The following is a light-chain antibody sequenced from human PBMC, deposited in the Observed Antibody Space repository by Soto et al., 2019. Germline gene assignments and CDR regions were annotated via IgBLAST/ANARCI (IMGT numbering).Light chain of an antibody. CDR3: SSYAGINNLGV. V-gene: IGLV2-8*01. Sequence: QSALTQPPSASGSPGQSVTISCTGTSSDVGGYKYVSWYQQHPGKAPKLMIFEVNKRPSGVPDRLYGSKSGNTASLTVSGLQAEDEADYYCSSYAGINNLGVFGTGTKLTVL. J-gene: IGLJ1*01. CDR1: SSDVGGYKY. CDR2: EVN.